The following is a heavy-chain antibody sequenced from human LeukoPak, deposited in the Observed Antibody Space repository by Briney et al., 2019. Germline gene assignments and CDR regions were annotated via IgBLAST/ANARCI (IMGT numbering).Heavy chain of an antibody. CDR3: AKAPAASCIGSNCYHFDW. CDR2: ISASDPGT. CDR1: GFTFNTYA. Sequence: PGGSLRLSCAASGFTFNTYAMSWVRQAPGKRLEWVSAISASDPGTYYADSVKGRFTISRDNSKNTLFLQMNSLRAEDTAVYYCAKAPAASCIGSNCYHFDWWSQGTLVTVSS. D-gene: IGHD2-15*01. J-gene: IGHJ4*02. V-gene: IGHV3-23*01.